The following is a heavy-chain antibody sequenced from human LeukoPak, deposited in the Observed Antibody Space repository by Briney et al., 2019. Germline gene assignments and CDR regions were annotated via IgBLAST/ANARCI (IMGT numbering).Heavy chain of an antibody. CDR3: ARDYGDARGSYYYYMDV. D-gene: IGHD4-17*01. J-gene: IGHJ6*03. Sequence: SETLSLTCTVSGGSISSYYWSWIRQPAGKGLEWIGRIYTSGSTNYNPSLKSRVTISVDKSKNQFSLKLSSVTAADTAAYYCARDYGDARGSYYYYMDVWGKGTTVTVSS. CDR1: GGSISSYY. CDR2: IYTSGST. V-gene: IGHV4-4*07.